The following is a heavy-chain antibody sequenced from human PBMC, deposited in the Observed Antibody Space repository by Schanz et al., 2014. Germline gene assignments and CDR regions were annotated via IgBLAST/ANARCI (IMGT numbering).Heavy chain of an antibody. D-gene: IGHD3-16*01. V-gene: IGHV3-30-3*01. CDR3: ASDYNYFETEAP. J-gene: IGHJ5*02. Sequence: VQLLESGGGVVQPGRSLRLSCAASGFTFSSYAMHWVRQAPGKGLEWVAVMSYDGSNKYYADSVKGRFTISRDTPKNTLYVQMNNLRAEDTAVYYCASDYNYFETEAPWGQGTLVTVSS. CDR1: GFTFSSYA. CDR2: MSYDGSNK.